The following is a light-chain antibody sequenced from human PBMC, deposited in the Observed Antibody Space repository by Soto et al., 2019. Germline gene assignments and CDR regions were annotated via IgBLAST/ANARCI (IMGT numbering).Light chain of an antibody. CDR1: SSDVASYNY. V-gene: IGLV2-11*01. J-gene: IGLJ1*01. CDR3: SSYAGSYTYV. Sequence: QSVLAQPGSVCGSPGQSVTISCTGTSSDVASYNYVSWYQQHPGKAPKLIIYDVRKRPSGVPDRFFGSKSASTASLTISGLQAEDEAEYYCSSYAGSYTYVYGTGTKVTVL. CDR2: DVR.